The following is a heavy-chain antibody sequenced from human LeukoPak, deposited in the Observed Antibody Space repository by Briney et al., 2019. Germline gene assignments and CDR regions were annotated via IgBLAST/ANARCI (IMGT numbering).Heavy chain of an antibody. CDR3: ARDHDWAFDL. Sequence: GGSLRLSCEASGFPFGGYVMSWVRRAPGKGLEWIAYINHNAEMIFYPDFVKGRFTISRDNAKNSLYLQMNALRYGDTAMYYCARDHDWAFDLWGQGTLVTVSS. CDR1: GFPFGGYV. CDR2: INHNAEMI. V-gene: IGHV3-48*02. J-gene: IGHJ4*02. D-gene: IGHD3-9*01.